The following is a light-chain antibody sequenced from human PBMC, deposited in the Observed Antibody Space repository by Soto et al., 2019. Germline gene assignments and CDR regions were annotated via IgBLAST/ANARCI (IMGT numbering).Light chain of an antibody. CDR2: GAS. J-gene: IGKJ1*01. Sequence: EIVLTQSPGTLSLSPVERATLSCMASQSLNARYLAWYQVKPGQAPRLLFYGASSRATGIPDRFIGSGSGTDFTLTITGLEPEDFAVYYCQQFHISRTFGQGTKVDI. CDR1: QSLNARY. CDR3: QQFHISRT. V-gene: IGKV3-20*01.